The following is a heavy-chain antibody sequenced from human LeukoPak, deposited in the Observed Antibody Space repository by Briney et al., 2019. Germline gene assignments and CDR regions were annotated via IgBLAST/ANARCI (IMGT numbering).Heavy chain of an antibody. CDR3: AIAFTARAV. V-gene: IGHV3-73*01. CDR2: IRRKANNYAT. J-gene: IGHJ4*02. D-gene: IGHD2-21*01. CDR1: GFTFSGSA. Sequence: GGSLRLSCAASGFTFSGSAMHWVRQASGKGLEWVGRIRRKANNYATAYVASVKGRFTISRDDSKNTAYLQMNSLKTEDTAVYYCAIAFTARAVWGQGTLVTVSS.